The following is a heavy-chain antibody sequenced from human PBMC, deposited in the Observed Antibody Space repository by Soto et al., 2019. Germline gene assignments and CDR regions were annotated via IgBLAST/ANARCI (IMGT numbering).Heavy chain of an antibody. J-gene: IGHJ4*02. CDR1: GYTFNTYS. CDR2: ISGYNGDT. V-gene: IGHV1-18*01. CDR3: ARENVLSYVDTTMVDYFDY. Sequence: ASVKVSCKASGYTFNTYSISWARQAPGQGLEWMGWISGYNGDTHYAQKFQGRVTMTTDTSTSTAYMELRSLRSDDTAMYYCARENVLSYVDTTMVDYFDYWGQGTLVTVSS. D-gene: IGHD5-18*01.